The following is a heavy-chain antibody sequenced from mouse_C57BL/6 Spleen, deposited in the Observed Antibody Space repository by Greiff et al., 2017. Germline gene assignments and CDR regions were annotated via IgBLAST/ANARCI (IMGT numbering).Heavy chain of an antibody. CDR1: GYTFTSYW. D-gene: IGHD2-4*01. CDR3: ARGYDYEGFAY. J-gene: IGHJ3*01. Sequence: VQLQQPGAELVMPGASVKLSCKASGYTFTSYWMHWVKQRPGQGLEWIGEIDPSDSYTNYNQKFKGKSTLTVDKSSSTAYMQLSSLTSEDSAVYYCARGYDYEGFAYWSQGTLVTVSA. CDR2: IDPSDSYT. V-gene: IGHV1-69*01.